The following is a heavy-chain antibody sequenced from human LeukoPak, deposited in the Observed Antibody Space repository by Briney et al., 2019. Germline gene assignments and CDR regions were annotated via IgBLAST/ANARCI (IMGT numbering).Heavy chain of an antibody. CDR3: AKTDSANFDWLLYFDY. Sequence: PGGPLRLSCAASGFTFSSYSMNWVRQAPGKGLEWISYVSTSSSTIYYADSVKGRFTISRDNSKNTLYLQMNSLRAEDTAIYYCAKTDSANFDWLLYFDYWGQGTLVTVSS. CDR2: VSTSSSTI. J-gene: IGHJ4*02. V-gene: IGHV3-48*01. CDR1: GFTFSSYS. D-gene: IGHD3-9*01.